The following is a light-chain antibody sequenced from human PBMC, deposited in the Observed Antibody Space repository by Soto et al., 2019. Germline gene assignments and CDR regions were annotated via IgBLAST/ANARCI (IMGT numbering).Light chain of an antibody. CDR3: QQYNNWPPIT. CDR1: QSVSGN. V-gene: IGKV3-15*01. CDR2: AAS. Sequence: EIVMTQSPATLSVSPGERATLSCRASQSVSGNLAWYQQKPGQAPRLLIYAASTRATGIPARFSGSGSGTEFTLTISSLQSEDVAVYYCQQYNNWPPITFGHGTKVDIK. J-gene: IGKJ3*01.